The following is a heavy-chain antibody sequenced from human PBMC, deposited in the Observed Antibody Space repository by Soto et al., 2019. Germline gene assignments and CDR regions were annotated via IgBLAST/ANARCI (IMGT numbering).Heavy chain of an antibody. D-gene: IGHD1-26*01. V-gene: IGHV3-21*04. CDR3: ARDRGSYYDY. CDR2: ISSSSSYI. Sequence: GGSLRLSCAASGFTVSSTYLTWVRQAPGKGLEWVSSISSSSSYIYYADSVKGRFTISRDNAKNTLYLQMNSLRAEDTAVYYCARDRGSYYDYGGQGTLVPFSS. CDR1: GFTVSSTY. J-gene: IGHJ4*02.